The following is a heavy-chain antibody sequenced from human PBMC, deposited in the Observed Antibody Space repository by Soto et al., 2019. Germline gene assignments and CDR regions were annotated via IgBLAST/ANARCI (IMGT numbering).Heavy chain of an antibody. V-gene: IGHV4-59*01. J-gene: IGHJ4*02. CDR1: GGSIRSYY. D-gene: IGHD3-22*01. CDR2: IYYSGST. CDR3: ARAPYYYDSLDY. Sequence: QVQLQESGPGLVKPSETLSLTCTVSGGSIRSYYWSWIRQPPGKGLEWIGYIYYSGSTNYNPSLKSRVTISVDTSKNQFSLKLSSVTAADTAVYYCARAPYYYDSLDYWSQGTLVTVSS.